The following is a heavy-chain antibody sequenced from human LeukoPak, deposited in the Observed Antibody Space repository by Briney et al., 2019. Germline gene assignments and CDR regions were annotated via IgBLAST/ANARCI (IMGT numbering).Heavy chain of an antibody. V-gene: IGHV4-39*01. CDR3: ARFILTQGPLWFGFDP. CDR1: GDSISSSGYY. Sequence: PSETLSLTCTVSGDSISSSGYYWGWIRQPPGKGLEWIGSIYYSGSTYYSPSLKSRVTISVDTSKNQFSLKLSSVTAADTAVYYCARFILTQGPLWFGFDPWGQGTLVTVSS. J-gene: IGHJ5*02. CDR2: IYYSGST. D-gene: IGHD3-10*01.